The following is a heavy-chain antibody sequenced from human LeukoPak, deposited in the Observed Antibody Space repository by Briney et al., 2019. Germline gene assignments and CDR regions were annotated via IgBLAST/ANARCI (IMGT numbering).Heavy chain of an antibody. CDR1: GGSVSNGNFY. J-gene: IGHJ4*02. V-gene: IGHV4-61*01. CDR3: AKSQKYYGSGDY. Sequence: SETLSLTCTVSGGSVSNGNFYWSWLRQPPGKALEWIGYIYYTGSAYYSPSLEGRVRISVDTSKNQFSVKLNSVTAADTAVYYFAKSQKYYGSGDYWSPGTLVTVSS. CDR2: IYYTGSA. D-gene: IGHD3-10*01.